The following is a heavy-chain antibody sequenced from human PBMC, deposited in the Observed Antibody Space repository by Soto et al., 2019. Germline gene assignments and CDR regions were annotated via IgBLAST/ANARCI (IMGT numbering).Heavy chain of an antibody. J-gene: IGHJ6*03. CDR2: IYYSGST. D-gene: IGHD1-26*01. CDR1: GGSISSSSYY. V-gene: IGHV4-39*01. CDR3: ARKLSSTWGYYYYYMDV. Sequence: PSETLSLTCTVSGGSISSSSYYWGWIRQPPGKGLEWIGSIYYSGSTYYNPSLKSRVTISVDTSKNQFSLKLSSVTAADTAVYYCARKLSSTWGYYYYYMDVWGKGTTVTVSS.